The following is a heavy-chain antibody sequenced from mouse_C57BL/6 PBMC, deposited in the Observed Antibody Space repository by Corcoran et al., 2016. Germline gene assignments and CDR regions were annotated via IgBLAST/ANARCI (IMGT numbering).Heavy chain of an antibody. J-gene: IGHJ2*01. CDR1: GYTFTTYG. CDR2: INTYSGVP. CDR3: AREGSGSSIDY. V-gene: IGHV9-3*01. D-gene: IGHD1-1*01. Sequence: QIQLVQSGPELKKPGETVKISCKASGYTFTTYGMSWVKQAPGKGLKWMGWINTYSGVPTYADDFKGRFAFSLETSASTAYLQINNLKNEDTATYFCAREGSGSSIDYWGQGTTLTVSS.